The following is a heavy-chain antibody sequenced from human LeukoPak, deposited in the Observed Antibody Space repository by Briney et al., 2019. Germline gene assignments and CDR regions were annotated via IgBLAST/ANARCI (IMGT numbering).Heavy chain of an antibody. V-gene: IGHV3-66*01. CDR2: ITNGGDT. CDR1: GLTFSRNY. Sequence: GGSLRLSCAASGLTFSRNYVNWVRQSPGKGLEWVSIITNGGDTYYADSLKRRFIISRDNSENTLSLQMNNLIAEDTAVYYCARGDFDYWGQGTLVTVSS. CDR3: ARGDFDY. J-gene: IGHJ4*02.